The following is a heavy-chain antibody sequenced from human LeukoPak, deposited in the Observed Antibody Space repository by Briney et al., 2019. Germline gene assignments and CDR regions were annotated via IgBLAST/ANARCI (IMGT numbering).Heavy chain of an antibody. CDR1: GFTFSNYA. CDR2: ISGRGSNT. D-gene: IGHD1-26*01. V-gene: IGHV3-23*01. Sequence: GGSLRLSCTASGFTFSNYAMNWVRRAPGKGLEWVSAISGRGSNTYYTDSVKDRFTISRDNSKNSLYLQMNSLRPKDTAVYYCAKSQREACCYGMDVWGQGTTVTVS. CDR3: AKSQREACCYGMDV. J-gene: IGHJ6*02.